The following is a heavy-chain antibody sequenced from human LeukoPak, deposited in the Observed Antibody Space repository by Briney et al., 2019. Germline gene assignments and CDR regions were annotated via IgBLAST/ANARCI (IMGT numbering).Heavy chain of an antibody. Sequence: GGSLRLSCAASGFTFSSYAMSWVRQAPGKGLEWVSAISGSGGSTYYADSVKGRFTISRDNSKNTLYLQMNSLRAEDTAVYYCAKKPSHVLRYFATPYHGMDVWGKGTTVTVSS. V-gene: IGHV3-23*01. CDR2: ISGSGGST. CDR3: AKKPSHVLRYFATPYHGMDV. CDR1: GFTFSSYA. D-gene: IGHD3-9*01. J-gene: IGHJ6*04.